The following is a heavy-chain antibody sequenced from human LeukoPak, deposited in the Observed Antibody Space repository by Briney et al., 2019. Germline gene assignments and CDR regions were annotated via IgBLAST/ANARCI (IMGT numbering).Heavy chain of an antibody. CDR1: GVSISSNS. CDR3: ARDLTVRQLTGHKYYFDN. Sequence: SETLSLTCTVSGVSISSNSWSWIRQPAGKGLEWLGRIFPSGSTNYDPSLKGRVNLSVDRSKSQFYLKMTSVTAADTAVYYCARDLTVRQLTGHKYYFDNWGQGTLVAVSS. V-gene: IGHV4-4*07. CDR2: IFPSGST. D-gene: IGHD3-9*01. J-gene: IGHJ4*02.